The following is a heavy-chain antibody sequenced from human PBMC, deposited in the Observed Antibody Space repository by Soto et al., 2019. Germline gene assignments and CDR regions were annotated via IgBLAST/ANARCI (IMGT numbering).Heavy chain of an antibody. CDR1: GYSFTSYW. V-gene: IGHV5-51*01. J-gene: IGHJ4*02. Sequence: GESLKISCKGSGYSFTSYWIGWVRQMPGKGLEWMGIIYPGNSNTRYSPSFEGQVTMSADKSINTAYLQWSSLRASDTAIYFCARPSDVGLASSFEYWGQGTQVTVSS. CDR2: IYPGNSNT. CDR3: ARPSDVGLASSFEY.